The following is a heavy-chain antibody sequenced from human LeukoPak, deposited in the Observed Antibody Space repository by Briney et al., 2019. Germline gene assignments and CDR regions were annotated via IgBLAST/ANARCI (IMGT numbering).Heavy chain of an antibody. CDR3: ARFVGRYGYYFDY. CDR1: GFTFSSYS. CDR2: ISSSSSYI. J-gene: IGHJ4*02. D-gene: IGHD6-19*01. V-gene: IGHV3-21*01. Sequence: GGSLRLSCAASGFTFSSYSMNWVRQAPGKGLEWVSSISSSSSYIYYADSVKGRSTISRDNAKNSLYLQMNSLRAEDTAVYYCARFVGRYGYYFDYWGQGTLVTVSS.